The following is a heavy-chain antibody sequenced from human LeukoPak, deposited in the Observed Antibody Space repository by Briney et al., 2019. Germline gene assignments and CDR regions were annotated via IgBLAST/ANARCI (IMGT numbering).Heavy chain of an antibody. Sequence: ASVKVSCKASGYTFTNYYMHWVRQAPGQGLEWMGIINPSGGSTSYAQQFQGRVTMTRDTSTSTVYMELSSLRSEDTAVYYCARARGFLVVGDAFDIWGQGTMVTVSS. CDR2: INPSGGST. CDR3: ARARGFLVVGDAFDI. J-gene: IGHJ3*02. V-gene: IGHV1-46*01. D-gene: IGHD3-22*01. CDR1: GYTFTNYY.